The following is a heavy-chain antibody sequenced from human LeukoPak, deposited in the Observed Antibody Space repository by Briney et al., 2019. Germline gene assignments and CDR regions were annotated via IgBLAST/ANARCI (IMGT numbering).Heavy chain of an antibody. CDR3: ARADRLHGGPYLIGP. D-gene: IGHD3-16*01. CDR1: GYSFTDYY. V-gene: IGHV1-2*02. Sequence: ASVRVSCKTSGYSFTDYYMHWVRQAPGQGLEWMGWINPNSGGTNSAQKFRGRVTITRDSSINTVYMEVNWLTSEETAIYYCARADRLHGGPYLIGPWGQGTLVTVSS. CDR2: INPNSGGT. J-gene: IGHJ5*02.